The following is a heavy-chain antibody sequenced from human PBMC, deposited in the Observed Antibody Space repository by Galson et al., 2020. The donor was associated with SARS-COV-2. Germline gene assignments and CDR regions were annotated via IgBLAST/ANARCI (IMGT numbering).Heavy chain of an antibody. CDR3: ARHVGTDIVLMVYATTNWFDP. CDR1: GGSISSSSYY. J-gene: IGHJ5*02. CDR2: IYYSGST. D-gene: IGHD2-8*01. Sequence: ETSETLSLTCTVSGGSISSSSYYWGWIRQPPGKGLEWIGSIYYSGSTYYNPSLKSRVTISVDTSKNQFSLKLSSVTAADTAVYYCARHVGTDIVLMVYATTNWFDPWGQGTLVTVSS. V-gene: IGHV4-39*01.